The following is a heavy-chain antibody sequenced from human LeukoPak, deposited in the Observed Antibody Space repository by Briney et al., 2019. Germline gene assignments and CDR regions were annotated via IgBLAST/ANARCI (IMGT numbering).Heavy chain of an antibody. CDR3: ARPYYDILTGTNNWFDP. V-gene: IGHV4-39*01. Sequence: SETLSLTCTVSGGSISSSSYYWGWIRQPPGKGLEWIGSIYYSGSTYYNPSLKSRVTISVDTSKNQFSLKLSSVTAADTAVYYCARPYYDILTGTNNWFDPWGQGTLVTVSS. D-gene: IGHD3-9*01. CDR1: GGSISSSSYY. J-gene: IGHJ5*02. CDR2: IYYSGST.